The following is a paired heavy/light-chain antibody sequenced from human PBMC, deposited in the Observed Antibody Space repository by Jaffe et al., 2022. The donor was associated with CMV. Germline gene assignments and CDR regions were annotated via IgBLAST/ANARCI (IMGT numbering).Heavy chain of an antibody. D-gene: IGHD3-3*01. CDR3: AKAPSAELRFLEWLQIYYYYYGMDV. Sequence: EVQLLESGGGLVQPGGSLRLSCAASGFTFSSYAMSWVRQAPGKGLEWVSAISGSGGSTYYADSVKGRFTISRDNSKNTLYLQMNSLRAEDTAVYYCAKAPSAELRFLEWLQIYYYYYGMDVWGQGTTVTVSS. V-gene: IGHV3-23*01. CDR1: GFTFSSYA. J-gene: IGHJ6*02. CDR2: ISGSGGST.
Light chain of an antibody. CDR2: LGS. CDR3: MQALQTPT. Sequence: DIVMTQSPLSLPVTPGEPASISCRSSQSLLHSNGYNYLDWYLQKPGKSPQLLIYLGSNRASGVPDRFSGSGSGTDFTLKISRVEAEDVGVYYCMQALQTPTFGQGTKVEIK. J-gene: IGKJ1*01. CDR1: QSLLHSNGYNY. V-gene: IGKV2-28*01.